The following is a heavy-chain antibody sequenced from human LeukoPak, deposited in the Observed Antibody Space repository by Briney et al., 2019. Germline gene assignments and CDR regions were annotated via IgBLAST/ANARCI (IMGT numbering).Heavy chain of an antibody. J-gene: IGHJ4*02. D-gene: IGHD3-22*01. Sequence: SETLSLTCAVYGGSFSGYYWSWIRQPPGKGLEWIGEINHSGSTNYNPPLKSRVTISVDTSKNQFSLKLSSVTAADTAVYYCARGIKPYYYDSSGYYYGYWGQGTLVTVSS. CDR3: ARGIKPYYYDSSGYYYGY. CDR1: GGSFSGYY. V-gene: IGHV4-34*01. CDR2: INHSGST.